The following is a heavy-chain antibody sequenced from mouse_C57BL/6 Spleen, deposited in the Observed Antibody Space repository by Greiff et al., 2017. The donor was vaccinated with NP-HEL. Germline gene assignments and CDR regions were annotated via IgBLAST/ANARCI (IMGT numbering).Heavy chain of an antibody. CDR3: ARDRSHYYGSSYDAMDY. V-gene: IGHV5-16*01. CDR1: GFTFSDYY. D-gene: IGHD1-1*01. CDR2: INYDGSST. J-gene: IGHJ4*01. Sequence: EVKLMESEGGLVQPGSSMKLSCTASGFTFSDYYMAWVRQVPEKGLEWVANINYDGSSTYYLDSLKSRFIISRDNAKNILYLQMSSLKSEDTATYYCARDRSHYYGSSYDAMDYWGQGTSVTVSA.